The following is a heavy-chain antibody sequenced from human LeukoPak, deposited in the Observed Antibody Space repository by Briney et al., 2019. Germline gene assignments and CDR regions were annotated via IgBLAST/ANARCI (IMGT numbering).Heavy chain of an antibody. D-gene: IGHD3-22*01. CDR2: IKQDGSEK. V-gene: IGHV3-7*01. Sequence: GGPLRLSCAASGFTFISYWMTWVRQAPGKGLEWVANIKQDGSEKYFVDSVKGRFTIFIDNSKNSVYLQMNSLRAEDTAVYYYARRSPYYATSGYYGYFDSWGRGTLVTVSS. CDR3: ARRSPYYATSGYYGYFDS. J-gene: IGHJ4*02. CDR1: GFTFISYW.